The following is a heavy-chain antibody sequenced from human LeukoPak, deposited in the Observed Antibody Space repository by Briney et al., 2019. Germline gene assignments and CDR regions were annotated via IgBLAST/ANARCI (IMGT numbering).Heavy chain of an antibody. CDR1: GGSISSYY. Sequence: SETLSLTCTVSGGSISSYYWSWIRQPPGKGLEWIGYIYYSGSTNYNPSLKSRVTISVDTSKNQFSLKLSSVTAADTAVYYCARRYYYNSSGYYNYYYMDVWGKGTTVTVSS. J-gene: IGHJ6*03. V-gene: IGHV4-59*08. D-gene: IGHD3-22*01. CDR3: ARRYYYNSSGYYNYYYMDV. CDR2: IYYSGST.